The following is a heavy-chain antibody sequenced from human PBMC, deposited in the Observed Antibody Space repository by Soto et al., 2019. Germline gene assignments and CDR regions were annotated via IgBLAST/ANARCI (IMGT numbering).Heavy chain of an antibody. D-gene: IGHD2-2*01. CDR2: IIPIFGTA. J-gene: IGHJ5*02. CDR1: GGTFSSYA. V-gene: IGHV1-69*12. Sequence: QVQLVQSGAEVKKPGSSVKVSCKASGGTFSSYAISWVRQAPGQGLEWMGGIIPIFGTANYAQKFQGRVTITADESPSTAYMELSSLRSEDTAVYYCARGTRYCISTSCYAGWFDPWGQGTLVTVSS. CDR3: ARGTRYCISTSCYAGWFDP.